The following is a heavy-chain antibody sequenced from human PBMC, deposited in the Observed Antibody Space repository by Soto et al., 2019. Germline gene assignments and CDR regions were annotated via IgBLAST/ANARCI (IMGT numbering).Heavy chain of an antibody. Sequence: PSETLSLTCTVSGGSISSGDYYWSWIRQPPGKGLEWIGYIYYSGSTNYNPSLKSRVTISVDTSKNQFSLKLSSVTAADTAVYYCARARLSRSWWFDPWGQGTLVTVSS. CDR3: ARARLSRSWWFDP. CDR2: IYYSGST. V-gene: IGHV4-61*08. CDR1: GGSISSGDYY. D-gene: IGHD3-10*01. J-gene: IGHJ5*02.